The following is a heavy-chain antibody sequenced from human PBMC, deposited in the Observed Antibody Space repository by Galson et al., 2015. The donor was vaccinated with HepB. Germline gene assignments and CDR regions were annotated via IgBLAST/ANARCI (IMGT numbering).Heavy chain of an antibody. CDR1: GFSLSTSGMR. Sequence: PALVKPTQTLTLTCTVSGFSLSTSGMRVSWIRQPPGKALEWLAHIDWDDDKFYSTSLKTRLTISRDTSKNQVVLTMTNMDPVDTGTYYCARTGHSSGWYAHTFDYWGQGILVSVSS. CDR3: ARTGHSSGWYAHTFDY. J-gene: IGHJ4*02. V-gene: IGHV2-70*04. D-gene: IGHD6-19*01. CDR2: IDWDDDK.